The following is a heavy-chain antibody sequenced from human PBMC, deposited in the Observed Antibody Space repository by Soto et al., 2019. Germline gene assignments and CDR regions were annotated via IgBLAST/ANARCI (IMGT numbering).Heavy chain of an antibody. CDR1: GFSLSTSGVG. CDR2: IYWDDDK. D-gene: IGHD3-3*01. Sequence: QITLKESGPTLVKPTQTLTLTCTFSGFSLSTSGVGVGWIRQPPGKALEWLALIYWDDDKRYSPSLKSRLTIXKXTSXNQVVLTMTNMDPVDTATYYCAHSYTIFGVVTPGYWGQGTLVTVSS. J-gene: IGHJ4*02. V-gene: IGHV2-5*02. CDR3: AHSYTIFGVVTPGY.